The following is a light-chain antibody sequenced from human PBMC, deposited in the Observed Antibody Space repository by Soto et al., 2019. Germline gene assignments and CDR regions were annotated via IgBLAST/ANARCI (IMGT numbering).Light chain of an antibody. CDR3: HQYGSSPTST. V-gene: IGKV3-20*01. Sequence: EIVLTQCPGTMSLSPGERSTLSCRASQSVTSHYLSWYQHKPGQPPRLLIYGTSKRATGITDRFCGGASGTDVTLTISILEPADCAVYYCHQYGSSPTSTFRQGTRL. CDR1: QSVTSHY. J-gene: IGKJ5*01. CDR2: GTS.